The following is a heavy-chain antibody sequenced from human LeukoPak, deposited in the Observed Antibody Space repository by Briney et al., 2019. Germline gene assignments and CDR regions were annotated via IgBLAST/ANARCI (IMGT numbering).Heavy chain of an antibody. CDR2: INHSGST. Sequence: SETLSLTCAVYGGSFSGYYWSWIRQPPGKELEWIGEINHSGSTNYNPSLKSRVTISVDTSKKQFSLKLSSVTAADTAVYYCARALMKYYYYYMDVWGNGTTVTVSS. CDR3: ARALMKYYYYYMDV. V-gene: IGHV4-34*01. J-gene: IGHJ6*03. CDR1: GGSFSGYY.